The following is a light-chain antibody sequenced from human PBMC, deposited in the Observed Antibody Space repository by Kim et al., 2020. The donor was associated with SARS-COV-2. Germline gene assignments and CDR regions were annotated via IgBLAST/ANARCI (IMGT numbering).Light chain of an antibody. CDR3: QQYGSSLMYT. CDR1: QIIDNNY. V-gene: IGKV3-20*01. J-gene: IGKJ2*01. CDR2: RAS. Sequence: SPGDRATLSCRASQIIDNNYLAWYQQKPGQAPRLLIYRASNRATGIPDRFSGSGSGTDFTLTISRLEPEDFALYYCQQYGSSLMYTFGQGTKLEI.